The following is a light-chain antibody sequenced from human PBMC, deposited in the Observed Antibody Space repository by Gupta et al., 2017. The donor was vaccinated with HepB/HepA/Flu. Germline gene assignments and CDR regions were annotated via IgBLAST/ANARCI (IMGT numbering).Light chain of an antibody. Sequence: QLVLTPSPSVSDSLGASVKLTCTLTTGHSSHAITWYQQQPDKGPRYLMKLNRDGTYSRGDGVPDRFSGSSSGAAPSLTISSLQAEDEADYYCQTWDINIRGVFGGGTKLTVL. CDR3: QTWDINIRGV. V-gene: IGLV4-69*01. J-gene: IGLJ2*01. CDR1: TGHSSHA. CDR2: LNRDGTY.